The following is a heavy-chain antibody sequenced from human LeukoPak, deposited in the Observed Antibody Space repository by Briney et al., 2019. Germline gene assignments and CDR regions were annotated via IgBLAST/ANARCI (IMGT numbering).Heavy chain of an antibody. Sequence: GGSLRLSCAASGFTFTNAWMTWVRQAPGKGLEWVGLIKSKTDGGTTDYAAPVKGRFTISRDDSKTTLHLQMNSLKVEDTAVYYCTTGAWIQLWLADYWGRGTLVTVSS. CDR3: TTGAWIQLWLADY. D-gene: IGHD5-18*01. CDR1: GFTFTNAW. J-gene: IGHJ4*02. V-gene: IGHV3-15*01. CDR2: IKSKTDGGTT.